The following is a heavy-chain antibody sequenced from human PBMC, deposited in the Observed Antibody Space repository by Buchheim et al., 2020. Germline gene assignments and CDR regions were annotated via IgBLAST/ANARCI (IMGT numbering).Heavy chain of an antibody. Sequence: EVHLLESGGGLVQPGGSLRLSCSASGFTFSDYWMHWVRQGPGKGLMWVSRLNYDGTTTNYADSVKGRFIMSRDNAKNKLYLQLDSLRPDDTAVYYCARGPRNHYYDKSGLYHIDNWGQGTL. CDR2: LNYDGTTT. D-gene: IGHD3-22*01. CDR3: ARGPRNHYYDKSGLYHIDN. V-gene: IGHV3-74*01. CDR1: GFTFSDYW. J-gene: IGHJ4*02.